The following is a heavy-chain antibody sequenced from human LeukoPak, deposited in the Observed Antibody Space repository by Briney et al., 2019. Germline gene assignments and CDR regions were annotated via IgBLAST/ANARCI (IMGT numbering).Heavy chain of an antibody. Sequence: ASVKVSCTASGYTFTSNYIHWVRQASGRGLEWMGMIYPRDGSTSYAQKFQGRVTVTRDTSTSTVHMELSGLRSEDTAVYYCARDQEGFDYWGQGTLVTVSS. CDR3: ARDQEGFDY. CDR1: GYTFTSNY. J-gene: IGHJ4*02. CDR2: IYPRDGST. V-gene: IGHV1-46*01.